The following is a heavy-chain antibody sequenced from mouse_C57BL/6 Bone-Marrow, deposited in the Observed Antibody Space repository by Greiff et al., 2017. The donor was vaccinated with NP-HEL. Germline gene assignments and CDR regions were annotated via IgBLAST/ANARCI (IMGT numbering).Heavy chain of an antibody. CDR1: GFTFSSYG. J-gene: IGHJ3*01. CDR2: ISSGGSYT. V-gene: IGHV5-6*01. CDR3: ERLWFAY. Sequence: EVKLVESGGDLVKPGGSLKLSCAASGFTFSSYGMSWVRQTPDKRLEWVATISSGGSYTYYPDSVKGRFTISRDNAKNTLYLQMSSLKSEDTAMYYCERLWFAYWGQGTLVTVSA.